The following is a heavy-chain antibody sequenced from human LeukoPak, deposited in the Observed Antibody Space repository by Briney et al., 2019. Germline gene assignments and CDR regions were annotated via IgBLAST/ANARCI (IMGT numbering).Heavy chain of an antibody. J-gene: IGHJ4*02. V-gene: IGHV1-2*06. Sequence: GAVNVSCKASGYTFTGYYIHWVRQAPGQGLEWVGRINPNSGDTNYAQKFQGRVTMTRDTSITTPYMELSRLTSHDTAVYYCARLPTVTTPLTYWGQGTLVTVSS. CDR2: INPNSGDT. CDR1: GYTFTGYY. CDR3: ARLPTVTTPLTY. D-gene: IGHD4-11*01.